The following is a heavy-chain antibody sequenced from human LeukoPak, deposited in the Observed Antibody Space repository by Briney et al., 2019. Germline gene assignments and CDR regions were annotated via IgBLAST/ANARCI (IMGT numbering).Heavy chain of an antibody. D-gene: IGHD3-22*01. V-gene: IGHV3-30*03. Sequence: LSLTCAVYGGSFSGYYWSWIRQPPGKGLEWVAVIFYDGSDRYYADSVRGRFTISRDNSKNTLYLQMNSLRAEDTAVYYCAGVDNSGYGDYFDYWGQGTLVTVSS. CDR1: GGSFSGYY. CDR3: AGVDNSGYGDYFDY. J-gene: IGHJ4*02. CDR2: IFYDGSDR.